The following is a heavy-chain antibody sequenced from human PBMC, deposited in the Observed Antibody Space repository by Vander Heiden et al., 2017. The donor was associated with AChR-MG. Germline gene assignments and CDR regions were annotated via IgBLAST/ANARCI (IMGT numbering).Heavy chain of an antibody. J-gene: IGHJ4*02. CDR3: ARGEQWLVDRATRYFDY. Sequence: QVQLVQSGAEVTKPGSSVKVSCKASGGTFSSYAISWVRQAPGQGLEWMGGIIPIFGTANYAQKFQGRVTITADKSTSTAYMELSSLRSEDTAVYYCARGEQWLVDRATRYFDYWGQGTLVTVSS. V-gene: IGHV1-69*06. D-gene: IGHD6-19*01. CDR2: IIPIFGTA. CDR1: GGTFSSYA.